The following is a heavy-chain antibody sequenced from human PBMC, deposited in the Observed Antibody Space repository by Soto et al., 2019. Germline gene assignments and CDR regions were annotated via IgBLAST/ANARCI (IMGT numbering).Heavy chain of an antibody. CDR1: GGSISSGGYY. CDR3: ARVDWGNWFDP. CDR2: IYYSGST. D-gene: IGHD3-16*01. J-gene: IGHJ5*02. V-gene: IGHV4-31*03. Sequence: QVQLQESGPGLVKPSQTLSLTCTVSGGSISSGGYYWSWIRQHPGKGLEWIGYIYYSGSTYYNPSLKSXXTXSAXTSKNQFSLKLSSVTAADTAVYYCARVDWGNWFDPWGQGTLVTVSS.